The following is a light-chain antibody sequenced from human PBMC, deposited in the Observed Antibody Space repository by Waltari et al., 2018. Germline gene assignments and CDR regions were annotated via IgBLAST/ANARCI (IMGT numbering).Light chain of an antibody. CDR1: QSVGTY. CDR3: QHHLRLPTT. CDR2: GAY. V-gene: IGKV3-20*01. J-gene: IGKJ1*01. Sequence: IVLTQSPGTLSLSPGVRATLSCRASQSVGTYLAWYQQKPGQAPRLLIYGAYSRAAGIPDRFSGSGYGTDFSLTISRLEPEDFAVYFCQHHLRLPTTFGQGTKVEIK.